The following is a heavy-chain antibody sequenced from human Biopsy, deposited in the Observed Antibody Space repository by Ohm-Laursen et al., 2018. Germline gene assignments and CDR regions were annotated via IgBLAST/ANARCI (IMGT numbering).Heavy chain of an antibody. CDR3: AREDYYTWFDP. CDR1: GGSINGGSYF. J-gene: IGHJ5*02. CDR2: IYYSGNT. V-gene: IGHV4-61*01. Sequence: TLSLTCTVSGGSINGGSYFWSWFRPPPGKGLAWIWYIYYSGNTHYNPSLKSRVTMSIDTSKNQFSLRLSSVTSSDTAVYYCAREDYYTWFDPWGQGTLVTVSS. D-gene: IGHD2/OR15-2a*01.